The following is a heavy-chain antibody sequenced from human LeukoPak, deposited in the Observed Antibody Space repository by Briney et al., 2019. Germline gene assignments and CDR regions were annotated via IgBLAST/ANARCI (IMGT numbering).Heavy chain of an antibody. V-gene: IGHV3-30*02. CDR1: GFTFSSYG. CDR3: AKDMYYDFWSGYPDY. CDR2: IRYDGSNK. D-gene: IGHD3-3*01. J-gene: IGHJ4*02. Sequence: GGSLRLSCAASGFTFSSYGMHWVRQAPGKGLEWVAFIRYDGSNKYYADSVKGRFTISRDNSKNTLYLQMNSLRDEDTAVYYCAKDMYYDFWSGYPDYWGQGTLVTVSS.